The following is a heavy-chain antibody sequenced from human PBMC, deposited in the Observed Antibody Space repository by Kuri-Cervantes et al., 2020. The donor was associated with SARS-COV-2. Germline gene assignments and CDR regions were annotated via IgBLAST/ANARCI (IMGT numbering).Heavy chain of an antibody. CDR2: VSYSGTT. V-gene: IGHV4-61*08. J-gene: IGHJ4*02. Sequence: GSLRLSCTVSGGSISSGDYYWSWLRQPPGKELEWIGYVSYSGTTNYNPSLKSRVTMSLDTSNNQFSLKLNSVTAADTAVYYCARDSPPPERPFYAYVLDSWGQGTLVTVSS. D-gene: IGHD2/OR15-2a*01. CDR1: GGSISSGDYY. CDR3: ARDSPPPERPFYAYVLDS.